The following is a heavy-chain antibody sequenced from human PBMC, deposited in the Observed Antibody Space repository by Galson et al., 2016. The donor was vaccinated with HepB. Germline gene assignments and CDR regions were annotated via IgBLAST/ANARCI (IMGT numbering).Heavy chain of an antibody. D-gene: IGHD2-15*01. CDR3: ARDVGSRSRRDDY. CDR2: IYTSGNT. Sequence: ETLSLTCTVSGGSISGFYWSWIRQPAGKGLEWIGRIYTSGNTNYNPSLKSPVTMSVDTSKNQFSLKLRSVTAADTAVYYCARDVGSRSRRDDYWGQGTLVTVSS. CDR1: GGSISGFY. V-gene: IGHV4-4*07. J-gene: IGHJ4*02.